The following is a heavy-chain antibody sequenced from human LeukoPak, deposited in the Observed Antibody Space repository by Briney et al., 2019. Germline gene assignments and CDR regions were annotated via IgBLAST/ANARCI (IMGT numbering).Heavy chain of an antibody. CDR2: ISANNGDT. CDR3: ARESHETREDY. Sequence: GASVKVSCKASGYTFTSYGISWVRQDPGQGLEWMGWISANNGDTDYPPKLQDRVTMTTDTYTSTAYMELRSLRSDDTAMYYCARESHETREDYWGQGTLVTVSS. V-gene: IGHV1-18*01. CDR1: GYTFTSYG. D-gene: IGHD1-1*01. J-gene: IGHJ4*02.